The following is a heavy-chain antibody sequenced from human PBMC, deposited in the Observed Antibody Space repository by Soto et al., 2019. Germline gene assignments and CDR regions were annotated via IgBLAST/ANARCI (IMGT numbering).Heavy chain of an antibody. CDR3: ARYSLTFRDNGLDV. V-gene: IGHV2-26*01. CDR2: IFSNDDK. J-gene: IGHJ6*02. CDR1: GFSLNNARVA. Sequence: QVTLKESGPVLVKPTEPLTLTCAVSGFSLNNARVAVSWIRQPPGRGLEWLAHIFSNDDKSYNSSLKSRLTISKDTSKSQVVLTMTNVDPVDTATSSCARYSLTFRDNGLDVWCQATTVTFSS. D-gene: IGHD7-27*01.